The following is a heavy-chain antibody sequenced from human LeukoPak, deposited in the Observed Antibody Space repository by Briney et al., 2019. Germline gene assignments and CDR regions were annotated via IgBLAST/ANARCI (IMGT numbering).Heavy chain of an antibody. D-gene: IGHD3-22*01. CDR2: IKSKTDGGTT. Sequence: PGGSLRLSCAASGFTFSNAWMSWVRQAPGKGLEWVGRIKSKTDGGTTDYAAPVKGRFTISRDDSKNTLYLQMNSLKTEDTAVYYCTTDVGSSGYPFFDYWGQGTLVTVSS. CDR1: GFTFSNAW. CDR3: TTDVGSSGYPFFDY. V-gene: IGHV3-15*01. J-gene: IGHJ4*02.